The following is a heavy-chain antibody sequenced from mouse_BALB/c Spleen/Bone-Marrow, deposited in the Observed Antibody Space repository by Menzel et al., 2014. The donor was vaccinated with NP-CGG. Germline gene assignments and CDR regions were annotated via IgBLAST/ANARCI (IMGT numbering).Heavy chain of an antibody. CDR1: GFNIKDTY. J-gene: IGHJ4*01. Sequence: EVELKQSGAELVKIGASVKLSCTAYGFNIKDTYMHWVKQRPEQGLEWIGRIDPANGNTKYDPKFQGKATITADTSSNTAYLQLSSLTSEDTAVYYCARYALRYDYYAIDYFDQATSATVS. CDR3: ARYALRYDYYAIDY. V-gene: IGHV14-3*02. D-gene: IGHD1-1*01. CDR2: IDPANGNT.